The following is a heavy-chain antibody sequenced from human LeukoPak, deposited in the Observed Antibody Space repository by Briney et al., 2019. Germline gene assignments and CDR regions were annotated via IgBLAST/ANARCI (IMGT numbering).Heavy chain of an antibody. J-gene: IGHJ5*02. CDR3: ARGSLIAVAGQYNWFDP. Sequence: GGSLRLSCAASGFTFSSYAMSWVRQAPGKGLEWVSAISGSGGSTYYADSVKGRFTISRDNSKNTLYLQMNSLRAEDTAVYYCARGSLIAVAGQYNWFDPWGQGTLVTVSS. V-gene: IGHV3-23*01. CDR1: GFTFSSYA. D-gene: IGHD6-19*01. CDR2: ISGSGGST.